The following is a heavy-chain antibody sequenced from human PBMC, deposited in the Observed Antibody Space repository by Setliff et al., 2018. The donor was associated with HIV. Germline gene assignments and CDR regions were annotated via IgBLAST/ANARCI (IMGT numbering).Heavy chain of an antibody. V-gene: IGHV1-18*04. Sequence: ASVKVSCKASGYTFINYGITWVRQAPGQGLEWMGWIGTYSGDTIYAQNFQGRVTLTADTSTNIVYMELRNLRFDDTAVYFCARVGAVTLVTTGGDYFDSWGLGTRVTVSS. J-gene: IGHJ4*02. CDR3: ARVGAVTLVTTGGDYFDS. CDR2: IGTYSGDT. D-gene: IGHD4-17*01. CDR1: GYTFINYG.